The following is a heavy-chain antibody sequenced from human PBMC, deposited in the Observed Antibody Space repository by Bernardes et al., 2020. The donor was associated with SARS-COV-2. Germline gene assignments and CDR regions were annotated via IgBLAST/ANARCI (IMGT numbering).Heavy chain of an antibody. CDR3: ARSYARDWFYFDY. J-gene: IGHJ4*02. D-gene: IGHD3-9*01. V-gene: IGHV3-33*03. CDR2: VWSEGGNT. Sequence: GGSLRLSCEASGFNFKSYPMHWVRQVPGKGLEWVALVWSEGGNTNYADFVAGRFTVSRDNSKNTLYLEMNSLTGEDTAVYFCARSYARDWFYFDYWGQGTLVTVSS. CDR1: GFNFKSYP.